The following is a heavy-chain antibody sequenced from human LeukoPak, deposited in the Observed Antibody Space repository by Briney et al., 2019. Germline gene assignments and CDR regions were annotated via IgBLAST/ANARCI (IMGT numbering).Heavy chain of an antibody. D-gene: IGHD4-17*01. CDR2: ISSSGSTI. V-gene: IGHV3-11*01. CDR1: GFTFRSDA. J-gene: IGHJ4*02. CDR3: ARERDGDYVDY. Sequence: GGSLRLSCAASGFTFRSDAMSWIRQAPGKGLEWVSYISSSGSTIYYADSVKGRFTISRDNAKNSLYLQMNSLRAEDTAVYYCARERDGDYVDYWGQGTLVTVSS.